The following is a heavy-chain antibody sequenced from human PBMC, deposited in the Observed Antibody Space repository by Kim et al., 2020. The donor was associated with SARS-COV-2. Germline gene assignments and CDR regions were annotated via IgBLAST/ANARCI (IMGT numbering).Heavy chain of an antibody. Sequence: SQTLSLTCDISGDSVSSIGASWSWIRQSPTRGLEWLGRTYYRSRWFYDYAVSVRSRIDINPDTSKNQFSLQLNSVTPEDTAVYYCARIWAGYYMDVWGKGTAVTVSS. CDR2: TYYRSRWFY. D-gene: IGHD3-10*01. V-gene: IGHV6-1*01. J-gene: IGHJ6*03. CDR1: GDSVSSIGAS. CDR3: ARIWAGYYMDV.